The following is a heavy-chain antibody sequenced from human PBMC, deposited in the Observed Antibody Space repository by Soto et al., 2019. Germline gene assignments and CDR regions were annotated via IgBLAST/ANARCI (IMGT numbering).Heavy chain of an antibody. CDR1: GFSLSNARMG. CDR2: IFSNDEK. J-gene: IGHJ4*02. CDR3: ARMKYDFWSGYPPGGFDY. V-gene: IGHV2-26*01. Sequence: GSGPTLVNPTETLTLTCTVSGFSLSNARMGVSWIRQPPGKALEWLAHIFSNDEKSYSTSLKSRLTISKDTSKSQVVLTMTNMDPVDTATYYCARMKYDFWSGYPPGGFDYWGQGTLVTVSS. D-gene: IGHD3-3*01.